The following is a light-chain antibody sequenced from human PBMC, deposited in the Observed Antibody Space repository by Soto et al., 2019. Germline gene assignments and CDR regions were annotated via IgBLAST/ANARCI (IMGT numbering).Light chain of an antibody. Sequence: QSALTQPASVSGSPGQSISISCTGTSSDIGRYNYVSWFQQQPGKGPKLMISEVSSRPSGVSYRFSGSKSGNTASLTISGLQAEDEAVYYCSSYSGSGSLYVFGPGTKLTVL. V-gene: IGLV2-14*01. CDR2: EVS. CDR3: SSYSGSGSLYV. CDR1: SSDIGRYNY. J-gene: IGLJ1*01.